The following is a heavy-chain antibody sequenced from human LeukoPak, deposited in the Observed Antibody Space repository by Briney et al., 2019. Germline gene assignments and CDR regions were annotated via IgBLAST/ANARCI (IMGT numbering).Heavy chain of an antibody. V-gene: IGHV7-4-1*02. J-gene: IGHJ4*02. CDR3: ARGSLIWFGELLHPDY. Sequence: ASVKVPCKASGYTFTSYAMNWVRQAPGQGLEWMGWINTNTGNPTYAQGFTGRFVFSLDTSVSTAYLQISSLKAEDTAVYYCARGSLIWFGELLHPDYWGQGTLVTVSS. CDR1: GYTFTSYA. CDR2: INTNTGNP. D-gene: IGHD3-10*01.